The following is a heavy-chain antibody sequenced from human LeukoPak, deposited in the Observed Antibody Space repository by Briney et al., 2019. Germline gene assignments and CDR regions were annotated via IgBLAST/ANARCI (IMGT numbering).Heavy chain of an antibody. CDR1: GGSFSGYY. D-gene: IGHD5-18*01. CDR3: AREHTAMAQIDY. J-gene: IGHJ4*02. CDR2: IYYSGST. Sequence: SETLSLTCAVYGGSFSGYYWSWIRQPPGKGLEWIGYIYYSGSTYYNPSLKSRVTISVDTSKNQFSLKLSSVTAADTAVYYCAREHTAMAQIDYWGQGTLVTVSS. V-gene: IGHV4-34*09.